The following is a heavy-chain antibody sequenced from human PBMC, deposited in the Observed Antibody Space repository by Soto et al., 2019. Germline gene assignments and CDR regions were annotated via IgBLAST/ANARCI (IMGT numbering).Heavy chain of an antibody. CDR2: INPNSGST. CDR1: GYTFTGYY. CDR3: ARGSIVERSLYYSHMDV. Sequence: QVQLVQSGAEVKKPGASVRVSCKTSGYTFTGYYMHWVRQAPGQGLEWMGWINPNSGSTRYAQNFQDWVTMTRDTSSSTVYMELGRLRPDDTAVYYCARGSIVERSLYYSHMDVWGKGTTVTVSS. D-gene: IGHD2-15*01. J-gene: IGHJ6*03. V-gene: IGHV1-2*04.